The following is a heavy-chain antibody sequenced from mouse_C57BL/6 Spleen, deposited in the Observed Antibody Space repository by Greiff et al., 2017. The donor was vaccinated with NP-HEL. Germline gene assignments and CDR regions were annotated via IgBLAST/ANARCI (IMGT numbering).Heavy chain of an antibody. D-gene: IGHD2-2*01. Sequence: QVQLQQPGAELVKPGASVKMSCKASGYTFTSYWITWVKQRPGQGLEWIGDIYPGSGSTNYNEKFKSKATLTVDTSSSTAYMQLSSLTSEDSAVYYCARDDGYDGAWFAYWGQGTLVTVSA. J-gene: IGHJ3*01. CDR3: ARDDGYDGAWFAY. CDR1: GYTFTSYW. V-gene: IGHV1-55*01. CDR2: IYPGSGST.